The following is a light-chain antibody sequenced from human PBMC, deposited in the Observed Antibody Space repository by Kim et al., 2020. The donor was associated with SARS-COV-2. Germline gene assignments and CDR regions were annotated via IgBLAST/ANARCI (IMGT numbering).Light chain of an antibody. V-gene: IGKV3-11*01. CDR1: QSVGTF. CDR2: DAS. J-gene: IGKJ4*01. CDR3: EQRRSWPLT. Sequence: LSPGESATLSCSVSQSVGTFLAWYQQKSGQAPRLLIYDASNRATGIPARFSGSGSGTDVALTIRGLEPEDFAVYYCEQRRSWPLTFGGGAKVDIK.